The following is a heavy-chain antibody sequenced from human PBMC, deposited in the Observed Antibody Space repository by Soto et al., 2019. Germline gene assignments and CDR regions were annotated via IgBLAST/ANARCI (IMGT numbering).Heavy chain of an antibody. CDR1: GYTFTSYY. J-gene: IGHJ4*02. CDR3: ARGQYYYDSSGYYYFDY. Sequence: ASVKVSCKASGYTFTSYYMHWVRQAPGQGLEWMGIINPSGGSTSYAQKFQGRVTMTRDTSTSTVYMELSSLRSEDTAVYYCARGQYYYDSSGYYYFDYWGQGTLVTVSS. D-gene: IGHD3-22*01. V-gene: IGHV1-46*03. CDR2: INPSGGST.